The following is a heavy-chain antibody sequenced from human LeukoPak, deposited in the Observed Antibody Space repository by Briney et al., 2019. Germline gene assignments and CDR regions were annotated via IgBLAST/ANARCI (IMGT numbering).Heavy chain of an antibody. CDR1: GGSFSGYY. CDR3: ARAQHRAGYYYYYGMDV. J-gene: IGHJ6*02. V-gene: IGHV4-34*09. Sequence: KPSETLSLTCAVYGGSFSGYYWSWIRQPPGKGLEWIGEINHSGSTNYNPSLKSRVTISVDTSKNQFSLKLSSVTAADTAVYYCARAQHRAGYYYYYGMDVWGQGTTVTVSS. CDR2: INHSGST. D-gene: IGHD5-18*01.